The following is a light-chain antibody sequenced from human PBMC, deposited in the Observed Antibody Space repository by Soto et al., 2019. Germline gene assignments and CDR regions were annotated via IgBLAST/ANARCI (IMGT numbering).Light chain of an antibody. V-gene: IGLV2-8*01. J-gene: IGLJ1*01. CDR2: EVT. CDR3: SSYSATNTLV. CDR1: SSDVGGYNY. Sequence: QSALTQPPSASGSPGQSVTISCTGTSSDVGGYNYVSWYQQHPGKAPKLMIYEVTNRPSGVTGRFSGSKSQNSASLTISGLQADDEADYYCSSYSATNTLVFGSGTKLTVL.